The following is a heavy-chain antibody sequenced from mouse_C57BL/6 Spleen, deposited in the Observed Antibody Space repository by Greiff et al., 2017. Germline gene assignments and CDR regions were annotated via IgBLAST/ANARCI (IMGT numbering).Heavy chain of an antibody. CDR3: TRGDYGSSTWFAY. V-gene: IGHV1-15*01. CDR2: IDPETGGT. Sequence: VQLQESGAELVRPGASVTLSCKASGYTFTDYEMHWVKQTPVHGLAWIGAIDPETGGTAYNQKFKGKAILTADKSSSTAYMELRSLTSEDSAVYYCTRGDYGSSTWFAYWGQGTLVTVSA. CDR1: GYTFTDYE. D-gene: IGHD1-1*01. J-gene: IGHJ3*01.